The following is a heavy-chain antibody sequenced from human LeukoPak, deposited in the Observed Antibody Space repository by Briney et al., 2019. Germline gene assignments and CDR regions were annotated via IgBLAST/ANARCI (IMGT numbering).Heavy chain of an antibody. CDR3: ATDGSRSGSYTLRYFDY. D-gene: IGHD3-3*01. V-gene: IGHV3-48*03. J-gene: IGHJ4*02. CDR1: GVIFSNYE. CDR2: ISSSGGTI. Sequence: GGSLTLSCALSGVIFSNYEMNWVPQAPGKRPEWGSYISSSGGTIYYAHSVEGRFTISRDNAQNSLYLKMNSLRAEDTAVYYCATDGSRSGSYTLRYFDYWGQGTLVTVSS.